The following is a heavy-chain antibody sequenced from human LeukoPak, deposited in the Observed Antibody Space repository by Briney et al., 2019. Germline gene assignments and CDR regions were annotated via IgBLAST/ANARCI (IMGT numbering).Heavy chain of an antibody. CDR2: ISGSGGST. CDR3: AKVVVDFWSGYYFDY. V-gene: IGHV3-23*01. Sequence: PGGSLRLSCAASGFTFSSYAMSWVRQAPGKGLEWVSAISGSGGSTYYADSVKGRFTISRDNSKNTLYLQMNSLRAEDTAVYYCAKVVVDFWSGYYFDYWGQGTLVTVSS. D-gene: IGHD3-3*01. CDR1: GFTFSSYA. J-gene: IGHJ4*02.